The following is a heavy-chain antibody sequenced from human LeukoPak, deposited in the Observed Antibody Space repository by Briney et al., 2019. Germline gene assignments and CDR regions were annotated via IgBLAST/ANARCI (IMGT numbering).Heavy chain of an antibody. J-gene: IGHJ5*02. CDR2: IYYSGST. CDR3: ARLTSNIPPYNWFDP. D-gene: IGHD2-2*02. V-gene: IGHV4-59*08. CDR1: GGSISSYY. Sequence: SETLSLTCTVSGGSISSYYWSWIRQPPGKGLEWIGYIYYSGSTNYNPSLKSRVTISVDTSKNQFSLKLSSVTAADTAVYYCARLTSNIPPYNWFDPWGQGTLVTVSS.